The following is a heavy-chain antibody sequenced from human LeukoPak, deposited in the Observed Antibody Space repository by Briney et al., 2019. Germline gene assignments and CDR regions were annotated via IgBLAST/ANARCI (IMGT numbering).Heavy chain of an antibody. V-gene: IGHV1-18*01. CDR3: ARDTDYDFWSGYYKRGDY. J-gene: IGHJ4*02. D-gene: IGHD3-3*01. CDR2: ISAYNGNT. Sequence: ASVKVSCKASGYTFTSYGISWVRQAPGQGLEWMGWISAYNGNTNYAQKLQGRVTMTTDTSTSTAYMELRSLRSGDTAVYYCARDTDYDFWSGYYKRGDYWGQGTLVTVSS. CDR1: GYTFTSYG.